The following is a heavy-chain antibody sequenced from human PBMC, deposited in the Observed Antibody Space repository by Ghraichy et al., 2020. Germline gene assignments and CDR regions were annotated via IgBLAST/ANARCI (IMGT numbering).Heavy chain of an antibody. J-gene: IGHJ6*02. D-gene: IGHD2-15*01. CDR2: MNPNSGNT. CDR3: ARAIRRVVVAATQYYYYGMDV. V-gene: IGHV1-8*01. Sequence: SAKVSCKASGYTFTSYDINWVRQATGQGLEWMGWMNPNSGNTGYAQKFQGRVTMTRNTSISTAYMELSSLRSEDTAVYYCARAIRRVVVAATQYYYYGMDVWGQGTTVTVSS. CDR1: GYTFTSYD.